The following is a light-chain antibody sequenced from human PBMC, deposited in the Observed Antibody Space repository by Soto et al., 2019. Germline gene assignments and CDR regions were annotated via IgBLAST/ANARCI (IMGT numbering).Light chain of an antibody. CDR2: GAS. J-gene: IGKJ5*01. V-gene: IGKV3-20*01. CDR3: QQYSSSPPVT. CDR1: QSVSSSY. Sequence: EIVLTQSPGTLSLSPGERATLSCRASQSVSSSYLAWYQQKPGQPPRLLIYGASGRATGIPDRFSGSGSGTDFTLTINSLESEDFAVYYCQQYSSSPPVTFGQGTRLEIK.